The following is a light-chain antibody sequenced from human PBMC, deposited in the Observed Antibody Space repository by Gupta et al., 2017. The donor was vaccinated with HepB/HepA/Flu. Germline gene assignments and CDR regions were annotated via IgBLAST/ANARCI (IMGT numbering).Light chain of an antibody. Sequence: DIQMTQSPYTLSASVGDRVTITCRASQSISSYLAWYQQKPGKAPKLLIYKASTLASGVPSRFSGSRSGTEFTLTISSLQPDDFATYYCQHYNNYLLTFGGGTKVEIK. CDR2: KAS. J-gene: IGKJ4*01. CDR1: QSISSY. V-gene: IGKV1-5*03. CDR3: QHYNNYLLT.